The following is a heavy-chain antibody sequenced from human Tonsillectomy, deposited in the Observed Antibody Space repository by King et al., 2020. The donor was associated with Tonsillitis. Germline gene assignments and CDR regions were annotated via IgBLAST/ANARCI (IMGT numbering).Heavy chain of an antibody. D-gene: IGHD6-13*01. J-gene: IGHJ3*02. CDR1: GYSFTSYW. CDR2: IYPGDSDT. CDR3: ARRQYSSSWRDAFDI. Sequence: QLVQSGAEVKKPGASLKISCKGSGYSFTSYWIGWVRQMPGKGLEWMGIIYPGDSDTRYSPSFQGQVTISADKSISTAYLQWSSLKASDTAMYYCARRQYSSSWRDAFDIWGQGTMVTVSS. V-gene: IGHV5-51*01.